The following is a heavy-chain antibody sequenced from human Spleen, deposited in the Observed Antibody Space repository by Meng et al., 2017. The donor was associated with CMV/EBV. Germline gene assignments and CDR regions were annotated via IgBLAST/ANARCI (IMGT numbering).Heavy chain of an antibody. D-gene: IGHD2-15*01. J-gene: IGHJ6*02. CDR3: ARDLGGRGTLPSAFYPYGMDV. Sequence: GESLKISCVASGFTFSDYSLHWVRQAPGKGLEWVGLISYDGVNKYYADSVRGRFTISRDSAKNTLFLQMNSLRVEDTAVYYCARDLGGRGTLPSAFYPYGMDVWGLGTTVTVSS. CDR2: ISYDGVNK. CDR1: GFTFSDYS. V-gene: IGHV3-30-3*01.